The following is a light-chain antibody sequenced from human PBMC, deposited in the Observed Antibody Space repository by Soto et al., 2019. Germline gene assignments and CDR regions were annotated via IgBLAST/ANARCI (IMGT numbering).Light chain of an antibody. V-gene: IGKV3-20*01. Sequence: TQSPSTLSASVGDRVTLSCRASQSVSSRLAWYQQKPGQAPRLLISGASSRATGIPDRFSGSGSATDFTLTISRLEPEDFALYYCQHYGSSPITFGQGTRLEIK. CDR2: GAS. J-gene: IGKJ5*01. CDR3: QHYGSSPIT. CDR1: QSVSSR.